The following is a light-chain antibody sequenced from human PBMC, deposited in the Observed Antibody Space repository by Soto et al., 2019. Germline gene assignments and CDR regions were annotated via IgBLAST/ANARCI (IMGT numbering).Light chain of an antibody. J-gene: IGKJ4*01. V-gene: IGKV3-15*01. Sequence: EIVMTQSPATLSVFPGERATLSCRASQSVSSNLAWYQQKPGQAPRLLIYGASTRATGIPARFSGSGSGTEFPLTISSLQSEDFAVYYCQQYNNWPPLTFGGGTKVEIK. CDR3: QQYNNWPPLT. CDR2: GAS. CDR1: QSVSSN.